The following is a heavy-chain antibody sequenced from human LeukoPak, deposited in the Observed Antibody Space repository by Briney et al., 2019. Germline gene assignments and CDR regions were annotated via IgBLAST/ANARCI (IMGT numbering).Heavy chain of an antibody. D-gene: IGHD5-12*01. CDR2: INQDGSEK. CDR3: ARDLGWLRLDY. V-gene: IGHV3-7*01. J-gene: IGHJ4*02. Sequence: PGGSLRLSCAASGFTFSGYWMTWVRQAPGKGLEWVANINQDGSEKFCVDSVKGRFSISKDIAKNSLYLQMNSRRTGDTAVYYCARDLGWLRLDYWGQGTLVTVSS. CDR1: GFTFSGYW.